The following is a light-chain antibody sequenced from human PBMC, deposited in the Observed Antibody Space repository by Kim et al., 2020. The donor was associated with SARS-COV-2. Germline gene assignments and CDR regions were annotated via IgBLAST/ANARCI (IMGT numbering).Light chain of an antibody. V-gene: IGLV4-60*03. J-gene: IGLJ2*01. Sequence: SLGSSFKLTCPLSSGHTTYIIAWHQQQPGKAPRYLMKLEGSGTYTKGSGVPDRFSGSSSGADRYLTISNLQSEDEADYYCETQGVFGGGTQLTVL. CDR3: ETQGV. CDR2: LEGSGTY. CDR1: SGHTTYI.